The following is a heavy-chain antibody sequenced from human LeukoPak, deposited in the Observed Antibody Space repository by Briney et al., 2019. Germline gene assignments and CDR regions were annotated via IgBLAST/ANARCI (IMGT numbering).Heavy chain of an antibody. J-gene: IGHJ4*02. CDR2: ISSSSSYI. Sequence: GGSLRLSCAASGFTFSSYAMSWVRQAPGKGLEWVSSISSSSSYIYYADSVKGRFTISRDNAKNSLYLQMNSLRAEDTAVYYCARDSDPAGRYPVRWGQGTLVTVSS. D-gene: IGHD1-26*01. CDR3: ARDSDPAGRYPVR. CDR1: GFTFSSYA. V-gene: IGHV3-21*01.